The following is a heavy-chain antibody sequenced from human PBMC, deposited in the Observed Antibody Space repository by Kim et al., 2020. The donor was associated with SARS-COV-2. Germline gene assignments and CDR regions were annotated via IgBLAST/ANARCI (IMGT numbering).Heavy chain of an antibody. Sequence: GGSLRLSCAASGFTFSSYSMNWVRQAPGKGLEWVSSISSSSSYIYYADSVKGRFTISRDNAENSLYLQMNSLRAEDTAVYYCARDQRVTIFGVADHFDIWGQGTMVTVSS. V-gene: IGHV3-21*01. CDR1: GFTFSSYS. J-gene: IGHJ3*02. D-gene: IGHD3-3*01. CDR2: ISSSSSYI. CDR3: ARDQRVTIFGVADHFDI.